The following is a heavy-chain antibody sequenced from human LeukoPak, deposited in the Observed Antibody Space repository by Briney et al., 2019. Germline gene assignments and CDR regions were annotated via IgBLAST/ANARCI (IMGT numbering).Heavy chain of an antibody. J-gene: IGHJ4*02. CDR1: GFIFGSYW. CDR2: IKEDGSHK. V-gene: IGHV3-7*01. Sequence: GGPLRLSCTASGFIFGSYWMNWVRQAPGKGLEWVANIKEDGSHKYYVDSVKGRFTISRDNTKNIMFLQMNSLRSDDTALYYCARLRVASHSFDSWGQGTLVSVSS. CDR3: ARLRVASHSFDS.